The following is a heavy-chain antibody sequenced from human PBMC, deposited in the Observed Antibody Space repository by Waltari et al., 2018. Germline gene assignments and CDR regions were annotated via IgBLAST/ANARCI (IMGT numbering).Heavy chain of an antibody. CDR3: ARGRGLQGFNFYYDMDV. J-gene: IGHJ6*03. CDR2: VFSSGST. D-gene: IGHD4-4*01. CDR1: GGFVNNLY. Sequence: QVHLQESGPGRLKPSETLSLPCTVPGGFVNNLYWRWIRRPAGKGLEWIGRVFSSGSTNYNSSLKSRVTMSVDTSKNQISLKLTSVTAADTGIYYCARGRGLQGFNFYYDMDVWGKGSAVTVSS. V-gene: IGHV4-4*07.